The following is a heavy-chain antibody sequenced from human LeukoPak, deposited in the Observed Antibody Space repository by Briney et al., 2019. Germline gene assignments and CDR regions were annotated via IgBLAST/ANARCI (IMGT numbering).Heavy chain of an antibody. J-gene: IGHJ4*02. Sequence: GRSLRLSCAASGFTFSSYGMHWVRQAPGKELEWVAVIWYDGSNKYYADSVKGRFTISRDNSKNTLYLQMNSLRAEDTAVYYCARDPSPIVVVTEPVYWGQGTLVTVSS. CDR1: GFTFSSYG. CDR2: IWYDGSNK. V-gene: IGHV3-33*01. D-gene: IGHD3-22*01. CDR3: ARDPSPIVVVTEPVY.